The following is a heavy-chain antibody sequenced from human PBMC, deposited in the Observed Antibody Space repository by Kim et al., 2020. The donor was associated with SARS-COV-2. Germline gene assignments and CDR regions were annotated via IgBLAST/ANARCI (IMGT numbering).Heavy chain of an antibody. Sequence: GSSTSYADSVKGRFTISRDNAKNTLYLQMNRLRAEDTAVYYCASRSGDYWGQGTLVTVSS. CDR3: ASRSGDY. J-gene: IGHJ4*02. D-gene: IGHD3-3*01. CDR2: GSST. V-gene: IGHV3-74*01.